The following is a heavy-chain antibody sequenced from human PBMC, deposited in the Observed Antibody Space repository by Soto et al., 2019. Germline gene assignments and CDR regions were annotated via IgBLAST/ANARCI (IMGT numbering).Heavy chain of an antibody. CDR1: GGSISSGGYS. J-gene: IGHJ6*01. V-gene: IGHV4-30-2*01. CDR3: ARAHYYYGMDV. Sequence: PSETLSLTCGVSGGSISSGGYSWNWIRQPPGKGLEWIGYIYQSGSSYYNPSLKSRVTVSIDRSKNQFSLKLSSVTAVDTAMYYCARAHYYYGMDVWGQGTTVTVSS. CDR2: IYQSGSS.